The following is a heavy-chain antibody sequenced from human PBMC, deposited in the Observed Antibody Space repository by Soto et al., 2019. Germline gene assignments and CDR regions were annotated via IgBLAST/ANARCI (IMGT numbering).Heavy chain of an antibody. J-gene: IGHJ6*02. Sequence: ASVKVSCKASGYTFTSYAMNWVRQAPGQGLEWMGWINTNTGNPTYAQGFTGRFVFSLDTSVSTAYLQICSLKAEYTAVYYCVPTLRYLDLTNMDVWGQVPTVTASS. CDR3: VPTLRYLDLTNMDV. CDR1: GYTFTSYA. D-gene: IGHD3-9*01. CDR2: INTNTGNP. V-gene: IGHV7-4-1*01.